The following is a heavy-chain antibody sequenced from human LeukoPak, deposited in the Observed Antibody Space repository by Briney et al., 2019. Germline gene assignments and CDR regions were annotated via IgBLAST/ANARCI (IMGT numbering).Heavy chain of an antibody. D-gene: IGHD6-13*01. V-gene: IGHV3-30-3*01. CDR2: MSYDVSSK. CDR1: GFTFSRYA. Sequence: GGSLRLSCAASGFTFSRYAMHWVRQAPGKGLEWVALMSYDVSSKYYADSVKGRFTISRDNSKNTLYLQMNSLRAEDTAVYFCARMWGSSWSYFDYWGQGTLVTVSS. J-gene: IGHJ4*02. CDR3: ARMWGSSWSYFDY.